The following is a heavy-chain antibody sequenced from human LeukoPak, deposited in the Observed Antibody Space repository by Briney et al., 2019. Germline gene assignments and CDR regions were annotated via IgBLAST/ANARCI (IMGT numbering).Heavy chain of an antibody. CDR2: IYYSGST. CDR3: ARLTTLGTGYAFDI. J-gene: IGHJ3*02. Sequence: SETLSLTCTVSGGSISSSSYYWGWIRQPPGKGLEWIGTIYYSGSTNYNPSLKSRVTISVDTSKNQFSLKLSSVTAADTAVYYCARLTTLGTGYAFDIWGQGTMVTVSS. CDR1: GGSISSSSYY. V-gene: IGHV4-39*07. D-gene: IGHD4-17*01.